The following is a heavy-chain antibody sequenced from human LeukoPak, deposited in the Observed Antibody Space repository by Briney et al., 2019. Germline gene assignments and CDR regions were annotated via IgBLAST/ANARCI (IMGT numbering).Heavy chain of an antibody. CDR2: ISYSGST. CDR1: GGSFSGYY. CDR3: ARHKPDYYDSSGFYPGNYYYMDV. V-gene: IGHV4-39*01. D-gene: IGHD3-22*01. Sequence: SETLSLTCAVYGGSFSGYYWGWIRQPPGKGLEWIGSISYSGSTYYNPSLKSRVTISVDTSKNQFSLKLSSVTAADTAVYYCARHKPDYYDSSGFYPGNYYYMDVWGKGTTVTISS. J-gene: IGHJ6*03.